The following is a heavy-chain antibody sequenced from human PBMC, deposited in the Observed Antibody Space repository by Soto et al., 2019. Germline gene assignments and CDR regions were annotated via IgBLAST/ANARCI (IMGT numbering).Heavy chain of an antibody. D-gene: IGHD6-19*01. Sequence: SETLSLTCTVSGGSVTSGSYYWSWIRQPPGKGLEWIGYIYDSGSTKYNPSLKSRVTISIDTSKKQISLRLSSVTAADTAVYYCAKDQGIAVAVFDYWGRGTLVTVSS. CDR2: IYDSGST. CDR3: AKDQGIAVAVFDY. J-gene: IGHJ4*02. CDR1: GGSVTSGSYY. V-gene: IGHV4-61*01.